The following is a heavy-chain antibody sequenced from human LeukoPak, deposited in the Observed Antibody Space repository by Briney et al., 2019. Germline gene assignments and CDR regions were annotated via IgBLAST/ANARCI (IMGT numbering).Heavy chain of an antibody. D-gene: IGHD3-22*01. Sequence: ASVKVSCKASGYTFTSYAMHWVRQAPGQRLGWMGWINAGNGNTKYSQKFQGRVTITRDTSASTAYMELSSLRSEDTAVYYCARPQYDSSGSHAFDIWGQGTMVTVSS. CDR2: INAGNGNT. CDR3: ARPQYDSSGSHAFDI. V-gene: IGHV1-3*01. J-gene: IGHJ3*02. CDR1: GYTFTSYA.